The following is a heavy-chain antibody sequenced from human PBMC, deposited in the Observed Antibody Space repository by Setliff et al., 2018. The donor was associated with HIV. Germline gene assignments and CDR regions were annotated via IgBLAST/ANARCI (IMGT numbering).Heavy chain of an antibody. CDR3: ARGTLYYDYVWGTPFPFDY. CDR1: GVSITNNY. Sequence: SETLSLTCSVSGVSITNNYWTWIRQPPGKGLEWIGHMYTDGSTNYNPSFKSRVTISADTSKNQFSLKLTSVTAADTAVYYCARGTLYYDYVWGTPFPFDYWGQGTLVTVSS. D-gene: IGHD3-16*01. J-gene: IGHJ4*02. CDR2: MYTDGST. V-gene: IGHV4-4*08.